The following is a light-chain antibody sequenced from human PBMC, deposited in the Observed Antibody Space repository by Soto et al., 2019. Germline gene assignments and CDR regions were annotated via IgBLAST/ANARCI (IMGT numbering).Light chain of an antibody. J-gene: IGLJ1*01. Sequence: KRVTFSCSGSSSNIGINTVNWYQQLPGTAPQLLISDNHRRPSGVPDRFSGSKSGTSASLAISGLQSEDEATYFCEAWDVSLKGLVFGTGTKVTVL. CDR1: SSNIGINT. CDR3: EAWDVSLKGLV. CDR2: DNH. V-gene: IGLV1-44*01.